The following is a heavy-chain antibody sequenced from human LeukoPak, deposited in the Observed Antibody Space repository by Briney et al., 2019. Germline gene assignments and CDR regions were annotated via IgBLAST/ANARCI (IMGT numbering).Heavy chain of an antibody. CDR3: ARAGGMDV. V-gene: IGHV4-31*03. Sequence: SETLSLTCTVSGGSISSGGYYWNWIRQHPGKGLEWIGYSFYGGTSYNPSLKSRVTISVDTSKNQFSLKLSSVTAADTAVYYCARAGGMDVWGQGTTITVSS. D-gene: IGHD3-10*01. CDR1: GGSISSGGYY. J-gene: IGHJ6*02. CDR2: SFYGGT.